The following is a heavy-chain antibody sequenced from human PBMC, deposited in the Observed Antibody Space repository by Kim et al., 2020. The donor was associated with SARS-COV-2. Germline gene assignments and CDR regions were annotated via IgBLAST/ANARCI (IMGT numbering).Heavy chain of an antibody. V-gene: IGHV3-33*03. CDR3: GTDRVRDGIYDVDY. D-gene: IGHD3-16*01. J-gene: IGHJ4*02. CDR2: MFYDGSGA. Sequence: GGSLRLSCAASGFTFRSFSMYWIRQAPGKGLEWVAFMFYDGSGASYSDSVKGRFTISRNNSGKNLYLQMNNLRVDDTAVYFCGTDRVRDGIYDVDYWGPG. CDR1: GFTFRSFS.